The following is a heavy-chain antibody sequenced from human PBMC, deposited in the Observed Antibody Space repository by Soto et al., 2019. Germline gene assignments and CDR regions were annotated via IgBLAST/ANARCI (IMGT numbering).Heavy chain of an antibody. J-gene: IGHJ4*02. CDR1: GGSISSNY. V-gene: IGHV4-59*01. D-gene: IGHD6-13*01. CDR3: ARYRREAVAGYTLDN. Sequence: ETLSLTCTVSGGSISSNYWTWIRQPPGKGLEWIGYVYNSGSTNYNPSLKSRVTISEDTPKSQFSLKVNSMTAADTAVYYCARYRREAVAGYTLDNWGQGILVTVSS. CDR2: VYNSGST.